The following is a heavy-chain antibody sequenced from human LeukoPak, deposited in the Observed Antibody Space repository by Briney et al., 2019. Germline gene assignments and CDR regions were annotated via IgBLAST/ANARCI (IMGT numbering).Heavy chain of an antibody. V-gene: IGHV1-2*02. CDR2: INPNSGNT. CDR1: GYSFTDYY. J-gene: IGHJ4*02. D-gene: IGHD2-8*01. Sequence: ASVKVSCKASGYSFTDYYIHWVRQAPAQGLEWMGLINPNSGNTKYAQHLQGRVTMIRDTSIRTAYMELSSLTSDDSAVYYCARGTCSKSACYPVGNFDYWGQGILLTVSS. CDR3: ARGTCSKSACYPVGNFDY.